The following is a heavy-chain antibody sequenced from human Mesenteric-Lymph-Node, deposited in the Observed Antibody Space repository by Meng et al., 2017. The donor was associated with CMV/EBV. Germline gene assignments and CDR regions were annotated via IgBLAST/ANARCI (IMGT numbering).Heavy chain of an antibody. J-gene: IGHJ4*02. CDR2: IYYSGST. D-gene: IGHD3-3*01. CDR1: RGSLNTYY. V-gene: IGHV4-59*01. Sequence: SETLSLTCAVSRGSLNTYYWSWVRQSPDKGLEWIGSIYYSGSTKYSPSFKSRVTISVDTSNNQFSLELSSVIAADTAIYYCARGGYYNLWSGYFPLDFWGQGTLVTVSS. CDR3: ARGGYYNLWSGYFPLDF.